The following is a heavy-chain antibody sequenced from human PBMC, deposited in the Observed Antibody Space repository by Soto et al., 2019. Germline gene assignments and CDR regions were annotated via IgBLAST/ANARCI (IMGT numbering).Heavy chain of an antibody. Sequence: SQTLSLTCAISGDSVSSNSAAWNWIRQSPSRGLEWLGRTYYRSKWYNDYAVSVKSRITINPDTSKNQFSLQLNSVTPEDTAVYYCARDESSGWYTYYYYGMDVWGQGTTVTVSS. CDR3: ARDESSGWYTYYYYGMDV. J-gene: IGHJ6*02. CDR2: TYYRSKWYN. V-gene: IGHV6-1*01. D-gene: IGHD6-19*01. CDR1: GDSVSSNSAA.